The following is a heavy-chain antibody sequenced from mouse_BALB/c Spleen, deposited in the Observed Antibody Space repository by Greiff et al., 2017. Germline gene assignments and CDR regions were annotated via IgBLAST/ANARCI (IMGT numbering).Heavy chain of an antibody. J-gene: IGHJ2*01. V-gene: IGHV1-7*01. Sequence: VQLQQSGAELAKPGASVKMSCKASGYTFTSYWMHWVKQRPGQGLDWIGYINPSTGYTEYNQKFKDKATLTADKSSSTAYMQLSSLTSEDSAVYYCARSPITTVVATDYFDYWGQGTTLTVSS. CDR1: GYTFTSYW. CDR2: INPSTGYT. CDR3: ARSPITTVVATDYFDY. D-gene: IGHD1-1*01.